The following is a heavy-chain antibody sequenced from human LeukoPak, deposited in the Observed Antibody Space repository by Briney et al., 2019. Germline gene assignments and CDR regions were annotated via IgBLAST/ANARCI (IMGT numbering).Heavy chain of an antibody. CDR3: AKDFIVVVTAAFDY. V-gene: IGHV3-23*01. CDR2: ISGSGGST. D-gene: IGHD2-21*02. Sequence: GGSQRLSCAASGFTFSSYAMSWVRQAPGKGLEWVSAISGSGGSTYYADSVKGRFTISRDNSKNTLYLQMNSLRAEDTAVYYCAKDFIVVVTAAFDYWGQGTLVTVSS. CDR1: GFTFSSYA. J-gene: IGHJ4*02.